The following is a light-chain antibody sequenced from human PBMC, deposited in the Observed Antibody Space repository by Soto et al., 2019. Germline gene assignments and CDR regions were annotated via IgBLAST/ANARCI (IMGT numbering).Light chain of an antibody. V-gene: IGLV2-14*01. CDR2: DVN. Sequence: QSALTQPASVSGSPGQSITFSCTGTSSDLGTYDYVSWHQQHPGKAPKLIIYDVNNRPSGVSSRFSGSKSGNTASLTISGLQTEDEADYYCCSFSTSGTHVFGTGNQLTVL. CDR3: CSFSTSGTHV. J-gene: IGLJ1*01. CDR1: SSDLGTYDY.